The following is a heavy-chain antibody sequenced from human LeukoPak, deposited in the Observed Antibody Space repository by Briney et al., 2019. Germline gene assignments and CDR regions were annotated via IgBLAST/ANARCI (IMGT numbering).Heavy chain of an antibody. D-gene: IGHD6-13*01. V-gene: IGHV4-59*08. CDR1: GGFISSYY. CDR3: ARKAAQERYFDY. Sequence: SETLSLTCTVSGGFISSYYWSWIRQPPGKGLEWIGYIYHSGSTNYNPSLKSRVTISVDTSKNQFSLKLSSVTAADTAVYYCARKAAQERYFDYWGQGTLVTVSS. CDR2: IYHSGST. J-gene: IGHJ4*02.